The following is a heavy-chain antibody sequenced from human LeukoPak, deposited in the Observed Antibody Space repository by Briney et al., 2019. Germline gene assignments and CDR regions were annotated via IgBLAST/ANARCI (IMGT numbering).Heavy chain of an antibody. CDR2: IISDGSST. CDR3: ARDGSLPDY. J-gene: IGHJ4*02. CDR1: GFTFGNHW. V-gene: IGHV3-74*01. Sequence: GGSLRLSCAASGFTFGNHWMHWVRQTPGKGLVWVSRIISDGSSTSYADPVKGRFTISRDNAKNTLYLQMNSLRAEDTAVYYCARDGSLPDYWGQGTLVTVSS.